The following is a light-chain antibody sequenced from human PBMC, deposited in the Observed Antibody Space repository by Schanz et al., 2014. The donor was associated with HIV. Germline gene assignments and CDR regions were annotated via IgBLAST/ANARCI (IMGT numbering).Light chain of an antibody. CDR2: KNH. CDR3: ASWDDSLKGWV. J-gene: IGLJ3*02. Sequence: QSVLTQPPSASGTPGQRVTISCSGSSSNVGTNYVYWYQQLPGMAPKLLVYKNHQRPSGVPDRFSGSKSGTSASLAISGLQSEDEADYYCASWDDSLKGWVFGGGTKLTVL. CDR1: SSNVGTNY. V-gene: IGLV1-47*01.